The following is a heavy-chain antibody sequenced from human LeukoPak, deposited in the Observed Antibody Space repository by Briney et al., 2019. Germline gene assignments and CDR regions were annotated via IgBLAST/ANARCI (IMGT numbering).Heavy chain of an antibody. Sequence: GASVTVSFTSSVYTFTIYGISWVRQAPGQGLEWMGWISAYNGNTNYAQKLQGRVTMTTDTSTSTAYMELRSLRSDDTAVYYCAREDAMVRGVITTYYFDYWGQGTLVTVSS. D-gene: IGHD3-10*01. CDR1: VYTFTIYG. CDR2: ISAYNGNT. CDR3: AREDAMVRGVITTYYFDY. J-gene: IGHJ4*02. V-gene: IGHV1-18*01.